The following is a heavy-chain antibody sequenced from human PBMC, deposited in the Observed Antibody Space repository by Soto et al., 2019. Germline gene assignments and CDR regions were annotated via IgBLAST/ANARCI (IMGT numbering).Heavy chain of an antibody. J-gene: IGHJ6*02. D-gene: IGHD1-26*01. V-gene: IGHV4-34*01. CDR2: INHSGST. CDR1: GGSFSGYY. CDR3: ARRDGSYYHYYYGMEV. Sequence: SETLSLTCAVYGGSFSGYYWIWIRQPPGKGLEWIGEINHSGSTNYNPSLKSRVTISVDTSKNQFSLKLSSVTAADTAVYYCARRDGSYYHYYYGMEVWGQGTTVTVSS.